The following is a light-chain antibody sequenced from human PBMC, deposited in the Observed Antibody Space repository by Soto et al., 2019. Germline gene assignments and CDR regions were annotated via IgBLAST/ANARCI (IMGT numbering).Light chain of an antibody. Sequence: QSVLTQPPSVSGAPGQRVTISCTGSSSDIGAGYDVHWYQQLPGTAPRLLIYANINRPSGVPDRFSGSKSGTSASLAITGLQADDEADYYCQTSDSGLFGLIFGTGTKLTVL. CDR2: ANI. CDR1: SSDIGAGYD. V-gene: IGLV1-40*01. J-gene: IGLJ1*01. CDR3: QTSDSGLFGLI.